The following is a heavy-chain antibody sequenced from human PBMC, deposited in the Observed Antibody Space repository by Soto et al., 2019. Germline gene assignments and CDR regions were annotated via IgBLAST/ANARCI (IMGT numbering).Heavy chain of an antibody. CDR1: GFTFSSYA. J-gene: IGHJ4*02. Sequence: PGVTLRLSCAASGFTFSSYAMSWARQAPGKGLEWVSAISGSGGSTYYADSVKGRFTISRDNSKNTLYLQMNSLRAEDTAVYYCAKDNPSGYVAYYDFWSGYGYWGQGT. CDR2: ISGSGGST. D-gene: IGHD3-3*01. V-gene: IGHV3-23*01. CDR3: AKDNPSGYVAYYDFWSGYGY.